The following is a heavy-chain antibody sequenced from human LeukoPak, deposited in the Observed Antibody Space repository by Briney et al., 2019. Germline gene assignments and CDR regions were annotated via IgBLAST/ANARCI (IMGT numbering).Heavy chain of an antibody. CDR2: ISSSGSTI. D-gene: IGHD3-22*01. J-gene: IGHJ3*02. V-gene: IGHV3-48*03. Sequence: GGSLRLSCAASGFTFSSYEMHWVRQAPGKGLEWVSYISSSGSTIYYADSVKGRFTISRDNANNSVYLQMNSLRAEDTAVYYCARDLYHDSTGYIPAGDAFDIWGQGTMVTVSS. CDR1: GFTFSSYE. CDR3: ARDLYHDSTGYIPAGDAFDI.